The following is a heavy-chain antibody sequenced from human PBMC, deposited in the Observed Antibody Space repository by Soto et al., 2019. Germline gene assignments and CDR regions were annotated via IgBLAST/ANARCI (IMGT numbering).Heavy chain of an antibody. CDR1: GFTFTNAW. CDR3: STSNYYESGTFPQAPFDY. CDR2: IKSKTDGGTT. D-gene: IGHD3-10*01. Sequence: EVQLVESGGGLVKPGGSLRLSCGASGFTFTNAWMSWVRQPPGKGLDWVGRIKSKTDGGTTDYATPVKGRFSISRDDSKNTLYLQLNSLKTEDKAIYYCSTSNYYESGTFPQAPFDYWGQGTLVTVSS. J-gene: IGHJ4*02. V-gene: IGHV3-15*01.